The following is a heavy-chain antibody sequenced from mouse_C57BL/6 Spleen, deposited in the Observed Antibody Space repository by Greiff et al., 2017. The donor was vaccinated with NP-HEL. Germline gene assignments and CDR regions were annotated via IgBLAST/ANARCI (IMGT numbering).Heavy chain of an antibody. CDR2: INPNNGGT. J-gene: IGHJ3*01. CDR1: GYTFTDYY. D-gene: IGHD2-4*01. CDR3: ARRGENYDPFAY. V-gene: IGHV1-26*01. Sequence: VQLQQSGPELVKPGASVKISCKASGYTFTDYYMNWVKQSHGKILEWIGDINPNNGGTSYNQKFKGKATLTVDKSSSTAYMELRSLTSEDSAVYYCARRGENYDPFAYWGQGTLVTVSA.